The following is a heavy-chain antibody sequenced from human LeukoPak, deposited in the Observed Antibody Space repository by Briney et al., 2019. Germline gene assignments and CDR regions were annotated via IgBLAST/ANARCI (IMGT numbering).Heavy chain of an antibody. CDR2: ISSTSTFI. CDR1: GFTFSSYS. CDR3: ARDYFDSSDYPQTYYYYYMDV. D-gene: IGHD3-22*01. V-gene: IGHV3-21*01. Sequence: GGSLRLSCAASGFTFSSYSMNWVRQAPGKGLEWVASISSTSTFIYSADSVKGRFTISRDTAKNSLFLQTNSLRAEDTAIYYCARDYFDSSDYPQTYYYYYMDVWGKGTTVTVSS. J-gene: IGHJ6*03.